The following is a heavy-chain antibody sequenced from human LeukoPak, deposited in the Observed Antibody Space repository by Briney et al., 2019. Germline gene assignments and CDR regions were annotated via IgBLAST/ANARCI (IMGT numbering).Heavy chain of an antibody. CDR2: IIPIFGTA. V-gene: IGHV1-69*13. J-gene: IGHJ6*02. CDR1: GGTFSSYA. D-gene: IGHD1-26*01. Sequence: SVKVSCMASGGTFSSYAISWVRQAPGQGLEWMGGIIPIFGTANYAQKFQGRVTITADESTSTAYMELSSLRSEDTAVYYCARDRGSYFDYYYYGMDVWGQGTTVTVSS. CDR3: ARDRGSYFDYYYYGMDV.